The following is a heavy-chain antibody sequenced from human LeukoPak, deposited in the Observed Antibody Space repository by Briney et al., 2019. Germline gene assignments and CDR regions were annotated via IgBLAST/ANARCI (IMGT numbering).Heavy chain of an antibody. CDR1: GFTFSSYW. V-gene: IGHV3-7*01. D-gene: IGHD3-10*01. CDR3: AREEGYYSSGSYWTLY. CDR2: IKQDGSEK. J-gene: IGHJ4*02. Sequence: GGSLRLSCAASGFTFSSYWMSWVRQAPGKGLEWVANIKQDGSEKYYVDSVKGRFTISRDNAKNSLYLQMNSLRAEDTAVYYCAREEGYYSSGSYWTLYWGQGTLVTVSS.